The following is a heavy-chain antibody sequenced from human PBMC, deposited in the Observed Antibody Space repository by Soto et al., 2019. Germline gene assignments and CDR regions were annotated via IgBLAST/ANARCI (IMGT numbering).Heavy chain of an antibody. CDR3: AGRVAVPGAHIDY. CDR2: VYYTGST. V-gene: IGHV4-59*01. Sequence: PSETLSLTCSVSGGSISGCYWSWIRQSPGKGLEWLGYVYYTGSTNYSPSLRSRVSISVDTSKNEFSLRLSSVTAADTAVYFCAGRVAVPGAHIDYWGQGTKVTVSS. CDR1: GGSISGCY. J-gene: IGHJ4*02. D-gene: IGHD6-19*01.